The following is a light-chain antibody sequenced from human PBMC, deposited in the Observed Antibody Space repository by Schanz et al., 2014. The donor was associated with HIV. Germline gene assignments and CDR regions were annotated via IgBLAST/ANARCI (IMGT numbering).Light chain of an antibody. Sequence: IQLTQSPSSLSASVGDRVTITCRASQGIDNYFAWYQQKPGKPPKLLISAASTLQSGVPSRFSGSASGTEFTLTISSLQPDDFATYYCQQLGSYPLTFGGGTKVEIK. V-gene: IGKV1-9*01. CDR2: AAS. CDR3: QQLGSYPLT. CDR1: QGIDNY. J-gene: IGKJ4*01.